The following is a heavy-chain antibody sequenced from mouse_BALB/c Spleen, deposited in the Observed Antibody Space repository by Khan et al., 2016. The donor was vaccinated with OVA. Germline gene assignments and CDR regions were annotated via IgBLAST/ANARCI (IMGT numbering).Heavy chain of an antibody. CDR3: ARGSSWYFDV. D-gene: IGHD1-3*01. J-gene: IGHJ1*01. CDR1: GYTFTDYN. V-gene: IGHV1S29*02. CDR2: IYPYSGGT. Sequence: VQLKESGPELVKPGASVKISCKASGYTFTDYNMHWVKQSHGKSLEWIGYIYPYSGGTGYNQKFRNKATLTVDNSSSTAYMDLRSLTSEDSAVYYCARGSSWYFDVWGAGTTVTVSS.